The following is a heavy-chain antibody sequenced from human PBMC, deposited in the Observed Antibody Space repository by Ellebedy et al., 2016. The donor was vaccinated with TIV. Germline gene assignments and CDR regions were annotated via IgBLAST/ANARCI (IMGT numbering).Heavy chain of an antibody. CDR1: GGSFRNVY. Sequence: MPSETLSLTCAVYGGSFRNVYWSWVRQAPGKGLEWIGEINHYGTTKYSPSFKSRITMSVDTSKNQVSLNVSSVTAADTAVYYCARVKLSMDVWGQGTTVSVSS. CDR2: INHYGTT. CDR3: ARVKLSMDV. D-gene: IGHD2-15*01. J-gene: IGHJ6*02. V-gene: IGHV4-34*01.